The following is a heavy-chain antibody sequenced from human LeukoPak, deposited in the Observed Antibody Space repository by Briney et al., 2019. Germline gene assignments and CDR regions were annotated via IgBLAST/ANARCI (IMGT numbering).Heavy chain of an antibody. J-gene: IGHJ5*02. CDR2: IYYSGST. Sequence: SETLSLTCAVYGGSFSGYYWSWIRQPPGKGLEWIGYIYYSGSTNYNPSLKSRVTISVDTSKNQFSLKLSSVTAADTAVYYCARDQHAEAKNPGWFDPWGQGTLVTVSS. CDR3: ARDQHAEAKNPGWFDP. CDR1: GGSFSGYY. V-gene: IGHV4-59*01.